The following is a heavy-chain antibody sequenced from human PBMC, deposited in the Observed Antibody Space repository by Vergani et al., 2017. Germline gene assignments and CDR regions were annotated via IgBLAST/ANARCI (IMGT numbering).Heavy chain of an antibody. V-gene: IGHV3-21*01. D-gene: IGHD1-26*01. Sequence: EVQLVESGGGLVKPGGSLRLSCAASGFTFSSYSMNWVRQAPGKGLEWVSSISSSSVDIYYADSVKGRFTISRDNAKNSLYLQMNSLRAEDTAVYYCAREGSGSKNDYWGQGTLVTVSS. CDR3: AREGSGSKNDY. J-gene: IGHJ4*02. CDR2: ISSSSVDI. CDR1: GFTFSSYS.